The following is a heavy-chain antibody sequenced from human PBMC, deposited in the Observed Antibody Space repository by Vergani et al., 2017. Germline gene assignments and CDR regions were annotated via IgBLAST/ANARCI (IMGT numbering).Heavy chain of an antibody. V-gene: IGHV3-73*01. J-gene: IGHJ6*04. Sequence: EVQLLESGGNLVQPGESLKLSCATSGLTFSDSAIHWVRQTSGKGLEWIGRIRDKAYNYATVYAVSVKGRFTISRDDSKKTAYLQMNGLTTEDTAVYYCFYDFWAGYDSGDVWGKGTTVTVSS. D-gene: IGHD3/OR15-3a*01. CDR3: FYDFWAGYDSGDV. CDR1: GLTFSDSA. CDR2: IRDKAYNYAT.